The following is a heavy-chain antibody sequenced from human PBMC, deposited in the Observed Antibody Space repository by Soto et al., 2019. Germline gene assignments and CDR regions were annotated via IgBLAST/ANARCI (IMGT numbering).Heavy chain of an antibody. CDR1: GGSISSGGYY. J-gene: IGHJ6*03. V-gene: IGHV4-31*03. CDR2: IYYSGST. D-gene: IGHD3-10*01. CDR3: ARDGGDGSGSYYNSYYYYYMDV. Sequence: QVQLQESGPGLVKPSQTLSLTCTVSGGSISSGGYYWSWIRQHPGKGLEWIGYIYYSGSTYYNPSLKSRVTISVDTSKNQFSLKLSSVTAADTAVYYCARDGGDGSGSYYNSYYYYYMDVWGKGTTVTVSS.